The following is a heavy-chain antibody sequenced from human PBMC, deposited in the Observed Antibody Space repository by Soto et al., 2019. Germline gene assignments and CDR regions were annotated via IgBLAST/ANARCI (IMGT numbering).Heavy chain of an antibody. D-gene: IGHD2-15*01. CDR1: GYTFTSYA. V-gene: IGHV1-3*01. CDR2: INAGNGNT. J-gene: IGHJ4*02. CDR3: ARGPGGPDGPGDY. Sequence: QVQLVQSGAEVKKPGASVKVSCKASGYTFTSYAMHWVRQAPRQRLEWMGWINAGNGNTKYSQKFQGRVTITRDTSASTAYMEISSLRSEDTAVYYCARGPGGPDGPGDYWGQGTLVTVSS.